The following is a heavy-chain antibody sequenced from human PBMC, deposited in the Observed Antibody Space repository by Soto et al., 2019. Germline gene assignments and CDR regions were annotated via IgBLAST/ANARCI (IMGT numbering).Heavy chain of an antibody. CDR2: IYWDDDK. V-gene: IGHV2-5*02. D-gene: IGHD2-8*02. J-gene: IGHJ4*02. Sequence: QITLTESGPTLVKPTQTLTLTCTFSGFSFSTSAVGVGWIRQPPGKALEWLALIYWDDDKRYSPFLKSRLTNTKDNSTNQVVLTMTNMEPVDTRTYYCPHPYWSECGNRYYFDYWGKGTLVSDAS. CDR1: GFSFSTSAVG. CDR3: PHPYWSECGNRYYFDY.